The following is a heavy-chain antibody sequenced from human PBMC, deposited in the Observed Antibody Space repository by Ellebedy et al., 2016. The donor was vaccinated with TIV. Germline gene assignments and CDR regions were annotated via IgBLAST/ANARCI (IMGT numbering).Heavy chain of an antibody. D-gene: IGHD2-15*01. V-gene: IGHV3-9*01. CDR1: GFTFDDYG. J-gene: IGHJ4*02. CDR2: ISWNSGKI. Sequence: SLKISCAASGFTFDDYGMHWVRQAPGKGLEWVSGISWNSGKIGYADSVKGRFTISRDNAKNSLYLQMNSLRDEDTAVYYCARVEGYCSGGSCYSAHLFDYWGQGTLVTVSS. CDR3: ARVEGYCSGGSCYSAHLFDY.